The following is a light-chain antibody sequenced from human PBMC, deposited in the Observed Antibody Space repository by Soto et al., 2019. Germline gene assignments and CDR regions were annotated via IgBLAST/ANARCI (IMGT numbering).Light chain of an antibody. CDR1: SSNIGSNY. Sequence: QAVVTQPPSASGTPGQRVTISCSGSSSNIGSNYVYWYQQLPGTAPKLLIYSNNQRPSGVPDRFSGSKSDTSASLAISGLRSEDEADYYCAAWDDSLSGPVFGGGTKLTVL. V-gene: IGLV1-47*02. J-gene: IGLJ2*01. CDR2: SNN. CDR3: AAWDDSLSGPV.